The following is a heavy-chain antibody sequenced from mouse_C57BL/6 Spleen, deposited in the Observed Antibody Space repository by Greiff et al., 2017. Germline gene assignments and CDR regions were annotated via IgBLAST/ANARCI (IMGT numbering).Heavy chain of an antibody. CDR1: GFTFSDYY. CDR2: INYDGSST. V-gene: IGHV5-16*01. J-gene: IGHJ4*01. CDR3: ARDPGTYAMDY. D-gene: IGHD1-1*01. Sequence: EVNLVESEGGLVQPGSSMKLSCTASGFTFSDYYMAWVRQVPEKGLEWVANINYDGSSTYYLDSLKSRFIISRDNAKNILYLQMSSLKSEDTATYYCARDPGTYAMDYWGQGTSVTVSS.